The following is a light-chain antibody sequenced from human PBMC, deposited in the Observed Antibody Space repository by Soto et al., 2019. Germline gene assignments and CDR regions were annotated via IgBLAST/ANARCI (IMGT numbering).Light chain of an antibody. CDR3: SSYTSAATYV. CDR1: SSDVGAYNY. V-gene: IGLV2-14*03. CDR2: DVT. J-gene: IGLJ1*01. Sequence: QSALTQPASVSGSPGQSITISCTASSSDVGAYNYDSWYQQHHPGEAPKLIIYDVTHRPAGVSNRFSGSKSGNTATLTISGLQTEDEADYYCSSYTSAATYVFGTGTKLTVL.